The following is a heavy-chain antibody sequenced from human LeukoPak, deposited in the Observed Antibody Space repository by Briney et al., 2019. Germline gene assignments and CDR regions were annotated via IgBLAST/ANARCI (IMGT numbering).Heavy chain of an antibody. CDR2: LSYDGSNK. J-gene: IGHJ4*02. CDR1: GFTFSTYA. D-gene: IGHD6-6*01. CDR3: ARDTSIALDY. Sequence: GGSLRLSCAASGFTFSTYAMHWVHQAPGKGLEWVAVLSYDGSNKYYADSVKGRFTISRDNSKNTLYLQMNSLRAEDTAVYYCARDTSIALDYWGQGTLVTVSS. V-gene: IGHV3-30*04.